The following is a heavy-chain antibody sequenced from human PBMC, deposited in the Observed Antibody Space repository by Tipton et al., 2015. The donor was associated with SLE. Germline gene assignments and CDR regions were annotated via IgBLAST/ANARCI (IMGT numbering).Heavy chain of an antibody. Sequence: TLSLTCTVSGGSISSSSYYWGWIRKPPGKGLEWIGSIYYSGSTYYNPSLKSRVTISAVTSKNQFSLRVSSVTAADTAVYYCARAGTGTAWGTFDIWGPGTMVTVSS. CDR1: GGSISSSSYY. D-gene: IGHD1-14*01. CDR2: IYYSGST. CDR3: ARAGTGTAWGTFDI. J-gene: IGHJ3*02. V-gene: IGHV4-39*07.